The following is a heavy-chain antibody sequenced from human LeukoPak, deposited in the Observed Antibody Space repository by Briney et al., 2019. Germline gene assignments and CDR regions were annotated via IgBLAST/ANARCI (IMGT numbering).Heavy chain of an antibody. CDR1: GGSFSGYY. V-gene: IGHV4-34*01. J-gene: IGHJ6*02. CDR2: INHSGST. Sequence: SETLSLTCAVYGGSFSGYYWSWIRQPPGKGLEWIGEINHSGSTNYNPSLKSRVTISVYTSKNQFSLKLSSVTAADTAVYYCARAPLHSNYGHYYYGMDVWGQGTTVTVSS. D-gene: IGHD4-11*01. CDR3: ARAPLHSNYGHYYYGMDV.